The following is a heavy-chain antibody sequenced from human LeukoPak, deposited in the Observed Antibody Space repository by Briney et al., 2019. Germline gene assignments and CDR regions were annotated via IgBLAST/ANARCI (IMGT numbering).Heavy chain of an antibody. CDR1: GYTFTSDD. V-gene: IGHV1-8*01. Sequence: ASVKFSCKASGYTFTSDDINCVRQATGQGLEWMGWMNPNSGNTGYAQKFQGRVTMTRNTSISTAYMELSSLRSEDTAVYYCATEQWLVSLNWFDPWGQGTLVTVSS. J-gene: IGHJ5*02. CDR2: MNPNSGNT. CDR3: ATEQWLVSLNWFDP. D-gene: IGHD6-19*01.